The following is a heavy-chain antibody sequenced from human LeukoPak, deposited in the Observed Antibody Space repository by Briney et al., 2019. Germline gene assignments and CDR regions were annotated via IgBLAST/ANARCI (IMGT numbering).Heavy chain of an antibody. CDR3: ARRTMVRVFDY. D-gene: IGHD3-10*01. Sequence: SQTLSLTCAVYGESLSGYYWSWIRQPPGKGLEWIGEINHSGSTNYNPSLKSRVTISVDTSKNQFSLKLSRVTPADPAVYYCARRTMVRVFDYWGQGTLVTVSS. CDR2: INHSGST. CDR1: GESLSGYY. J-gene: IGHJ4*02. V-gene: IGHV4-34*01.